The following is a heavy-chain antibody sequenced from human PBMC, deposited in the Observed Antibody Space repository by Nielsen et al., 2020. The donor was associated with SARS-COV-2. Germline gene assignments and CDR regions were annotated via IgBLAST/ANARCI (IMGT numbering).Heavy chain of an antibody. CDR1: GYTFTGYY. Sequence: ASVKVSCKASGYTFTGYYMHWVRQAPGQGLEWMGWINPNSGGTNYAQKFQGRVTMTRNTSISTAYMELSSLRSEDTAVYYCARGPDSSPNYWGQGTLVTVSS. J-gene: IGHJ4*02. CDR3: ARGPDSSPNY. V-gene: IGHV1-2*02. D-gene: IGHD6-19*01. CDR2: INPNSGGT.